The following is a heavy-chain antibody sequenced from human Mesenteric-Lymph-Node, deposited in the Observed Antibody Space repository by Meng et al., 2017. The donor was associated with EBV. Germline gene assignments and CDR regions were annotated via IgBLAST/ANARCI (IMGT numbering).Heavy chain of an antibody. CDR1: GFSLSTSGVG. J-gene: IGHJ5*02. Sequence: TLKQFGPTLVKPTQPLPLTCTFSGFSLSTSGVGVGWIRQPPGKALEWLALIYWDDDKRYSPSLKTRLTITKDTSENQVVLTMTNMDPVDAATYYCAHRTSNCFDPWGQGTLVTVSS. CDR2: IYWDDDK. CDR3: AHRTSNCFDP. V-gene: IGHV2-5*02.